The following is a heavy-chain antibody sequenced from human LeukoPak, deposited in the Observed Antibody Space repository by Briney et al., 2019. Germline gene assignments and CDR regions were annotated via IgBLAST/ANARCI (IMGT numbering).Heavy chain of an antibody. CDR2: ITSRDGRT. V-gene: IGHV3-23*01. Sequence: PGGSLRLSCAAPEFTFSRYAMTWVHQAPGKGLEWVSSITSRDGRTSYADPVKGRFTVSRDNSKNTLYLQMNYLRVEDTAVYYCARDPNGDYLGAFDFWGQGTLVTVSS. D-gene: IGHD4-17*01. CDR3: ARDPNGDYLGAFDF. CDR1: EFTFSRYA. J-gene: IGHJ4*02.